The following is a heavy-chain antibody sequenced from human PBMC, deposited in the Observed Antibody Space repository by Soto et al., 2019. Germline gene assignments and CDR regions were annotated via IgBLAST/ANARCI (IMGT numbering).Heavy chain of an antibody. V-gene: IGHV1-69*13. Sequence: SVKVSCKASGGTFSSYAISWVRHDPGQGLEWMGGIIPIFGTANYAQKFQGRVTITADESTSTAYMELSSLRSEDTAVYYCARDRGQQLVRTNYYYGMDVWGQGTTVTVSS. CDR2: IIPIFGTA. D-gene: IGHD6-13*01. CDR3: ARDRGQQLVRTNYYYGMDV. J-gene: IGHJ6*02. CDR1: GGTFSSYA.